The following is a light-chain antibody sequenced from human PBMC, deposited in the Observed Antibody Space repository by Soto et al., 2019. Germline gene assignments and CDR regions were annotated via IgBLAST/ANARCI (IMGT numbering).Light chain of an antibody. V-gene: IGKV3-11*01. CDR2: DAS. J-gene: IGKJ2*01. CDR3: QQRSNWPRT. Sequence: EIVLTQSPATLSLSLGERATLSCRASQSVSSSLGWYQQIPGQAPRLLIYDASNRATGIPARFSGSGSGTDFTLTISSLEPADFAVYYCQQRSNWPRTFGQGTKLEIK. CDR1: QSVSSS.